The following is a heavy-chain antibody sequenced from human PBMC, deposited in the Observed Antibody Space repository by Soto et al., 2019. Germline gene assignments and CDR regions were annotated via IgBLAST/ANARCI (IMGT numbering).Heavy chain of an antibody. Sequence: QVQLQESGPGLVKPSETLSLTCSVSGDSLTSYYWTWVRQPPWKGLEWIGYIYYTGKTNYNPSLKSRVTISMDLSKNQFSLELRSLTAADTAVYYCARIILTGYYGLEPWGQGTLVIVSA. CDR3: ARIILTGYYGLEP. CDR2: IYYTGKT. V-gene: IGHV4-59*01. CDR1: GDSLTSYY. D-gene: IGHD3-9*01. J-gene: IGHJ5*02.